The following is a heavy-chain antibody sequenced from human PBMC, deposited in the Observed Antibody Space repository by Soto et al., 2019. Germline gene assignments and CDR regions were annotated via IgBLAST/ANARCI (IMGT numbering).Heavy chain of an antibody. Sequence: EVQLVESGGGLVQPGGSLRLSCAASGFTVSNNYMSWIRQAPGKGLEWVSAIYSGGSTYYADSVKGRFTISRDNFKNTLSLQMNSLRDDDTAVYYCASQAPPYCISTRCYDWFDPWGQGTLVTVSS. D-gene: IGHD2-2*01. CDR3: ASQAPPYCISTRCYDWFDP. J-gene: IGHJ5*02. CDR1: GFTVSNNY. CDR2: IYSGGST. V-gene: IGHV3-66*04.